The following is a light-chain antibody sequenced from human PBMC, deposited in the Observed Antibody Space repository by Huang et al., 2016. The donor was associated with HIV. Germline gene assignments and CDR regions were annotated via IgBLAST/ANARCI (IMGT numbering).Light chain of an antibody. Sequence: DIVMTQSPDSLAVSLGERATINCKSSQTISYNKNYLAWYQKKPGQYPKLLIYWASTRETGVPDRCSGSGSGTDFTLTISSLQAEDVAVYYCQQYYSKPLTFGGGTKVEIK. CDR1: QTISYNKNY. CDR3: QQYYSKPLT. V-gene: IGKV4-1*01. J-gene: IGKJ4*01. CDR2: WAS.